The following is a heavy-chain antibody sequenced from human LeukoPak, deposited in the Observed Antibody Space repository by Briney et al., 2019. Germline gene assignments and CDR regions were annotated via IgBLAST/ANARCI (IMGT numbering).Heavy chain of an antibody. CDR2: ISYDGSNE. CDR3: ATPYTSGYFDY. CDR1: GFTFSTYG. D-gene: IGHD3-22*01. V-gene: IGHV3-30*03. Sequence: GRSLRLSCAGSGFTFSTYGMYWVRQAPGKGLEWVAVISYDGSNEYYADSVKGRFTISRDNSKNTVYLQMNSLRPEDTAVYYCATPYTSGYFDYWGQGTLVSVSS. J-gene: IGHJ4*02.